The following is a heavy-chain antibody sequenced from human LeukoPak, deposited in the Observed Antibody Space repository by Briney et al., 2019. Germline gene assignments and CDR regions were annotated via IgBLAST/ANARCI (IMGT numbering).Heavy chain of an antibody. V-gene: IGHV4-30-2*01. Sequence: PSQTLSLTCAVSGGSISSGGYSWSWIRQPPGKGLEWIGDIYHSGSTYYNPSLKSRVTISVDRSKNQFSLKLSSVTAADTAVYYCARALTGDGFDYWGQGTLATVSS. J-gene: IGHJ4*02. CDR3: ARALTGDGFDY. CDR2: IYHSGST. CDR1: GGSISSGGYS. D-gene: IGHD7-27*01.